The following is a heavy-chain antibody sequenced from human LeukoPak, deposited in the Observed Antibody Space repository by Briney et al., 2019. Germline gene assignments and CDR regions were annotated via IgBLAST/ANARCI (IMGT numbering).Heavy chain of an antibody. Sequence: GSLRLSCAASGFTFSSYAMSWVRRAPGKGLEWGSAIIGSGGSTYYSDSVKGRFTISRDDSKNTLYLQMNSLRAEDTAVYYCAKDPRYYYDSSGYYYQYYFDYWGQGTLVTVSS. CDR3: AKDPRYYYDSSGYYYQYYFDY. J-gene: IGHJ4*02. CDR2: IIGSGGST. D-gene: IGHD3-22*01. CDR1: GFTFSSYA. V-gene: IGHV3-23*01.